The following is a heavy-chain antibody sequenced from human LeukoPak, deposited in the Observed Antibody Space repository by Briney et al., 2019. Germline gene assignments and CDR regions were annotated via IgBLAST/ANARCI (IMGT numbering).Heavy chain of an antibody. J-gene: IGHJ4*02. D-gene: IGHD3-22*01. CDR1: GYTFTSYG. CDR3: ARDRPHYYYDSSGHDY. CDR2: ISAYNGNT. V-gene: IGHV1-18*01. Sequence: ASVKVSCKASGYTFTSYGISWVRQAPGPGLEWMWWISAYNGNTNYAQKLQGRVTMTTDTSTSTAYMELRSLRSDDTAAYYCARDRPHYYYDSSGHDYWGQGTLVTVSS.